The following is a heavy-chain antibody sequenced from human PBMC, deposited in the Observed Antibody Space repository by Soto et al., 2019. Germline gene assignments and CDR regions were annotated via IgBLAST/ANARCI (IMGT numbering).Heavy chain of an antibody. CDR2: IKPDGSAT. CDR3: ARAGYCGPGCYYYFDY. CDR1: GFTFGSYW. Sequence: LRLSCAVSGFTFGSYWMNWVRLIPGKGLEWVAYIKPDGSATYYVDSVKGRFTISRDNAKNPLYLQMNSLRVEDTSVYYCARAGYCGPGCYYYFDYWGQGTLVTVSS. D-gene: IGHD2-21*02. V-gene: IGHV3-7*01. J-gene: IGHJ4*02.